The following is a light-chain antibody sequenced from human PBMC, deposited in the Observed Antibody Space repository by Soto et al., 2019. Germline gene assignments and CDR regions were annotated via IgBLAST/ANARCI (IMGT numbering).Light chain of an antibody. J-gene: IGKJ2*01. CDR1: QSILYSSNNKNH. V-gene: IGKV4-1*01. Sequence: DIVMTQSPDSLAVSLGERATINCKSSQSILYSSNNKNHLAWYQQKAGQPPKLLIYWASTRESGVPDRFSGGGSGTDFSLTISSLQAGDVAVYYCQQYYDTPYTFGQGTKLEIK. CDR2: WAS. CDR3: QQYYDTPYT.